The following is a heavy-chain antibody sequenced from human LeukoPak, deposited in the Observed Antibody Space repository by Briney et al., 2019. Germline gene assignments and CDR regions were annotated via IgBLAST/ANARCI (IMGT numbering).Heavy chain of an antibody. CDR2: FSNSGDIT. D-gene: IGHD5-24*01. Sequence: GGSLRLSCAVSGFTFSSYAMNWVRQAPGKGLEWVASFSNSGDITYYADSVKGRFTISRDNSKNTLYLQMNSLRADDTAVYYCAKAYRRDGYKTLDYWGQGTLVTVSS. CDR3: AKAYRRDGYKTLDY. CDR1: GFTFSSYA. V-gene: IGHV3-23*01. J-gene: IGHJ4*02.